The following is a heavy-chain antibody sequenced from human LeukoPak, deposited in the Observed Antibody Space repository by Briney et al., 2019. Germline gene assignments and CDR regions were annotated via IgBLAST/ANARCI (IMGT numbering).Heavy chain of an antibody. J-gene: IGHJ4*02. CDR1: GFTFSSYV. CDR2: ISGSGVST. D-gene: IGHD2-15*01. Sequence: GSLRLSCAASGFTFSSYVMSWVRQAPGKGLEWVSAISGSGVSTYYADSMKGRFTISRDNSKNTLYLQTNSLRDADTAVYYCAKYCGASSCYSGFDFWGQGTLVTVSS. V-gene: IGHV3-23*01. CDR3: AKYCGASSCYSGFDF.